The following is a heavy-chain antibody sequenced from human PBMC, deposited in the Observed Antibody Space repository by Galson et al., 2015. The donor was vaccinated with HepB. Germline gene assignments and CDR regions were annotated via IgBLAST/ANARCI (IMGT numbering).Heavy chain of an antibody. CDR2: IKSKTDGGTT. V-gene: IGHV3-15*01. CDR3: TTEYYYDSSGYYNGDY. Sequence: SLRLSCAASGFTFSNAWMSWVRQAPGKGLEWVGRIKSKTDGGTTDYAAPVKGRFTISRDDSKNTLYLQMNSLKTEDTAVYHCTTEYYYDSSGYYNGDYWGQGTLVTVSS. D-gene: IGHD3-22*01. J-gene: IGHJ4*02. CDR1: GFTFSNAW.